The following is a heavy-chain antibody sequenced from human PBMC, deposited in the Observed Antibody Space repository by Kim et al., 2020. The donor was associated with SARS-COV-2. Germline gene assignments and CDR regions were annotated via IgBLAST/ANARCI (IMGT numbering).Heavy chain of an antibody. V-gene: IGHV3-48*03. CDR3: ARVGERLGYSSGWLDY. J-gene: IGHJ4*02. CDR1: GFTFSSYE. D-gene: IGHD6-19*01. CDR2: ISSSGSTV. Sequence: GGSLRLSCAASGFTFSSYEMNWVRQAPGKGLEWVSYISSSGSTVYYADSVKGRFTISRDNAKNSLYLQMNSLRAEDTAVYYCARVGERLGYSSGWLDYWGQGTLVTVSS.